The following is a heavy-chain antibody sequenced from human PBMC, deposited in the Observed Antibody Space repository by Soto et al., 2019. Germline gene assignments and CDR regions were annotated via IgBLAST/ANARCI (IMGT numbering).Heavy chain of an antibody. CDR1: GFTFISYW. J-gene: IGHJ4*02. CDR2: IKQDGSEK. CDR3: ARHIAVAAPRYAFDY. V-gene: IGHV3-7*01. D-gene: IGHD6-19*01. Sequence: GGSLRLSCAASGFTFISYWMSWVRQAPGKGLEWVANIKQDGSEKYYVDSVKGRFTISRDNAKNSLYLQMNSLRAEDTAVYYCARHIAVAAPRYAFDYWGQGTLVTVSS.